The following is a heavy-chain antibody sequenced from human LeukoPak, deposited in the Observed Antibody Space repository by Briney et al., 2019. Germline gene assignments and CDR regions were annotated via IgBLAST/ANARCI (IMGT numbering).Heavy chain of an antibody. J-gene: IGHJ4*02. Sequence: SQTLTLTCTVSGGSISSGDYYWSWIRQPPGKGLEWIGYMYYSGSTYYNPSLKSRVTISVDTSKNQFSLRLSSVTAADTAVYYCVRRMVGAIRPFDYWGQGTLVTVSS. CDR2: MYYSGST. D-gene: IGHD1-26*01. CDR3: VRRMVGAIRPFDY. CDR1: GGSISSGDYY. V-gene: IGHV4-30-4*01.